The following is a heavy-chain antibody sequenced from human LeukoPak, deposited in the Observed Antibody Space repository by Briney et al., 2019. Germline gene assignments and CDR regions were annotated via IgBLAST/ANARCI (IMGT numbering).Heavy chain of an antibody. Sequence: GRSLRLSCAASGFTFSSYGMHWVRQAPGKGLEWVAVISYDGSNKYYADSVKGRFTISRDNSKNTLYLQMNSLRAEDTAVYYCAKDNCSGGSCYLDYWGQGTLVTVSS. D-gene: IGHD2-15*01. J-gene: IGHJ4*02. CDR2: ISYDGSNK. V-gene: IGHV3-30*18. CDR3: AKDNCSGGSCYLDY. CDR1: GFTFSSYG.